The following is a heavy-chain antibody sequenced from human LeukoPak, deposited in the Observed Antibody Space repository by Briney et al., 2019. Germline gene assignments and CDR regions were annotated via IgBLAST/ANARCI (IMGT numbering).Heavy chain of an antibody. CDR3: ARHTYARPFDF. Sequence: SETLSLTCTVSGGSISGSYWSWTRQPPGKGLEWIGYIFYTGDNNYNPSLKTRATVSMDTSKNQFSLKMTSVTAADTAVYYCARHTYARPFDFWGQGTLVTVSS. J-gene: IGHJ4*02. V-gene: IGHV4-59*08. D-gene: IGHD6-6*01. CDR2: IFYTGDN. CDR1: GGSISGSY.